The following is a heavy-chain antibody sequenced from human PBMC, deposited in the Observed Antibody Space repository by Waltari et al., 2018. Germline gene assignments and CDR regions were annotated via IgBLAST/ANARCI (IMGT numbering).Heavy chain of an antibody. V-gene: IGHV3-7*01. CDR2: GNEDEAEK. CDR3: ARVSFWSGFYFDE. Sequence: LVESGGGLVQPGGSLRLPCSASGFSFSTYWMSWVGRAPGEGLEGGASGNEDEAEKYYVDSVKGRFNISRDNAKNSLHLQMNSLRVEDTAEYYCARVSFWSGFYFDEWGQGTVVTVSA. J-gene: IGHJ4*02. D-gene: IGHD3-3*01. CDR1: GFSFSTYW.